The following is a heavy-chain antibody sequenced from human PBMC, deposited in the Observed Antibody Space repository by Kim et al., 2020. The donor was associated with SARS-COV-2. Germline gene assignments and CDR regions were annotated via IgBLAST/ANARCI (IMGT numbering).Heavy chain of an antibody. CDR3: ARDVPGYCSGGSCYGEDY. CDR1: GYTFTSYY. V-gene: IGHV1-46*01. Sequence: ASVKVSCKASGYTFTSYYMHWVRQAPGQGLEWMGIINPSGGSTSYAQKFQGRVTMTRDTSTSTVYMELSSLRSEDTAVYYCARDVPGYCSGGSCYGEDYWGQGTLVTVSS. D-gene: IGHD2-15*01. CDR2: INPSGGST. J-gene: IGHJ4*02.